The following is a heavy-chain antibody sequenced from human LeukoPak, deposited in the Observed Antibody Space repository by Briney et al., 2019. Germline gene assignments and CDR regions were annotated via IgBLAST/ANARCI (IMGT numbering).Heavy chain of an antibody. D-gene: IGHD1-26*01. CDR1: GFTFNSYA. Sequence: GGSLRLSCAAAGFTFNSYAMSWVRQAPGKGLELVSAISGGGGTTYYADSVKGRFTISRDNSKNTLYLQMNSLRAEDTAVYYFAKNGRGNYLRYFEYWGQGTLVTVSS. CDR3: AKNGRGNYLRYFEY. J-gene: IGHJ4*02. CDR2: ISGGGGTT. V-gene: IGHV3-23*01.